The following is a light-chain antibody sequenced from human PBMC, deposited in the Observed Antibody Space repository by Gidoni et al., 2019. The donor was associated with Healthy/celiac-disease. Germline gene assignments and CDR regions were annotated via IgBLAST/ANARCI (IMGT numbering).Light chain of an antibody. CDR3: SSYAGSNNLV. CDR2: EVI. Sequence: SAPPPPPSASGSPGQSVTISCTGTSSDVGGYNYVSWYQQHPGKAPKLMIYEVIKRPSGVPDRFSGAKSGNTASLTVSWLQAEDEADYYCSSYAGSNNLVFGGGTKLTVL. J-gene: IGLJ2*01. V-gene: IGLV2-8*01. CDR1: SSDVGGYNY.